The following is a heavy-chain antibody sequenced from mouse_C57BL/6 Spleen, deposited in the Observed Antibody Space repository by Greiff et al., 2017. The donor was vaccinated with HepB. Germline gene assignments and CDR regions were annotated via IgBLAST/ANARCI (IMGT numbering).Heavy chain of an antibody. Sequence: VQLQESGPELVKPGASVKISCKASGYSFTSYYIHWVKQRPGQGLEWIGWIYPGSGNTKYNEKFKGKATLTADTSSSTAYMQLSSLTSEDSAVYYCARRTTVDWYFDVWGTGTTVTVSS. CDR2: IYPGSGNT. CDR3: ARRTTVDWYFDV. V-gene: IGHV1-66*01. J-gene: IGHJ1*03. CDR1: GYSFTSYY. D-gene: IGHD1-1*01.